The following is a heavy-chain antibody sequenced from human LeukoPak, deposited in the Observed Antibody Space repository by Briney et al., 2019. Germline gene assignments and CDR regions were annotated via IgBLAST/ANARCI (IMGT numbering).Heavy chain of an antibody. J-gene: IGHJ5*02. D-gene: IGHD2-21*02. CDR3: ARDLAYCGGDCYNWFDP. CDR2: MNPNSGNT. Sequence: ASMKVSRKASGYTFTSYDINWVRQATGQGLEWMGWMNPNSGNTGYAQKFQGRVTITADKSTSTAYMELSSLRSEDTAVYYCARDLAYCGGDCYNWFDPWGQGTLVTVSS. CDR1: GYTFTSYD. V-gene: IGHV1-8*03.